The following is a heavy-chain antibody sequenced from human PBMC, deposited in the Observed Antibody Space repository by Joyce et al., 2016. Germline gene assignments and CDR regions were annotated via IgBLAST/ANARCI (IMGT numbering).Heavy chain of an antibody. CDR2: IKPDGSEK. CDR3: ATGGGMDV. J-gene: IGHJ6*02. Sequence: EVQLVESGGGLVQPGGSLRLSCPASGFTFSTTWMTWCRQLPGKGPEWGANIKPDGSEKYYVGSVKGRFTISRDNAKNSLSLLMNSLRVDDTAVYYCATGGGMDVWGQGTTVTVSS. V-gene: IGHV3-7*01. CDR1: GFTFSTTW.